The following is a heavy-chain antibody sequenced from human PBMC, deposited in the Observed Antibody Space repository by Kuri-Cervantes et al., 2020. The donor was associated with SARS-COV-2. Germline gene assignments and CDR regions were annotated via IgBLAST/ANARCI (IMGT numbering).Heavy chain of an antibody. CDR3: VRDGDHWNFDY. Sequence: GESLKISCTASGFTFGDYAMSWVRQAPGKGLVWVSRINPDGSYTNNADSVEGRFTLSRDNAKNMLFLQMNSLRAEDTAVYYCVRDGDHWNFDYWGQGTLVTVSS. CDR1: GFTFGDYA. V-gene: IGHV3-74*01. CDR2: INPDGSYT. D-gene: IGHD1-1*01. J-gene: IGHJ4*02.